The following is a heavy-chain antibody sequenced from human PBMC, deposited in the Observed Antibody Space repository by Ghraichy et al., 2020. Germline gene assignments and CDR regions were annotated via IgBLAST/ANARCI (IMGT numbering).Heavy chain of an antibody. V-gene: IGHV4-39*01. J-gene: IGHJ4*02. D-gene: IGHD6-13*01. CDR1: GGSISSSSYY. CDR3: ASPAAASGDY. CDR2: IYYSGST. Sequence: SETLSLTCTVSGGSISSSSYYWGWIRQPPGKGLEWIGSIYYSGSTYYNPSLKSRVTISVDTSKNQFSLKLSSVTAADTAVYYCASPAAASGDYWGQGTLVTVSS.